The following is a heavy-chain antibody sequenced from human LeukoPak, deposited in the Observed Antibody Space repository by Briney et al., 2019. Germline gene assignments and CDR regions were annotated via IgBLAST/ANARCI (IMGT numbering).Heavy chain of an antibody. CDR3: ARAGGPYSNSDY. J-gene: IGHJ4*01. CDR1: GYSYPTYW. V-gene: IGHV5-51*01. D-gene: IGHD6-13*01. Sequence: GESLKISCKGSGYSYPTYWIGWVRQMPGRGLEWMGIIYPGDSDTRYSPSFQGQVTISVDRSISTAYLQRSSLKASDTAMYYCARAGGPYSNSDYWGQGTLATVSS. CDR2: IYPGDSDT.